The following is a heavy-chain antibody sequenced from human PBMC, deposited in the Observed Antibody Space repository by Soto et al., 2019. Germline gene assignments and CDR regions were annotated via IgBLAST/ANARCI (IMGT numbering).Heavy chain of an antibody. V-gene: IGHV4-39*01. Sequence: QLQLQESGPGLVKPSETLSLTCTVSGGSISSSSYYWGWIRQPPGKGLEWIGSIYYSGSTYYNPSHKSRVTISVDTSKNQFSLKLSSVTAADTGVYYCAGHVGYSYGTWGQGTLVTVSS. CDR2: IYYSGST. J-gene: IGHJ5*02. CDR1: GGSISSSSYY. CDR3: AGHVGYSYGT. D-gene: IGHD5-18*01.